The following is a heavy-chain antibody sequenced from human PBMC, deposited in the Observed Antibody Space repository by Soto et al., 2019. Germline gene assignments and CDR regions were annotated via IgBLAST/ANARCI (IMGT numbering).Heavy chain of an antibody. CDR1: GFTFSSYG. V-gene: IGHV3-30*18. CDR3: AKDDSSGNGDYGTDY. D-gene: IGHD4-17*01. CDR2: ISYDGSNK. J-gene: IGHJ4*02. Sequence: PGGSLRLSCADPGFTFSSYGMHWVRQAPGKGLEWVAVISYDGSNKYYADSVKGRFTISRDNSKNTLYLQMNSLRAEDTAVYYCAKDDSSGNGDYGTDYWGQGTLVTVSS.